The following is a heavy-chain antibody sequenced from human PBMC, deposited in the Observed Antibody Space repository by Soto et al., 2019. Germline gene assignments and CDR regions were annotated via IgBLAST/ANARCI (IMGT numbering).Heavy chain of an antibody. J-gene: IGHJ4*02. D-gene: IGHD2-2*01. CDR3: ARAVPAAKGWLYY. CDR2: IWFDGSKE. V-gene: IGHV3-33*01. Sequence: QVELVESGGGVVQPGGSLRLACAASGLTFSSYGMHWVRQAPGKGLEWVAVIWFDGSKEFYAASVEGRFTISRDNSKNMVSLEMKSPRDVDPAVYYCARAVPAAKGWLYYWGQGPLVTVSS. CDR1: GLTFSSYG.